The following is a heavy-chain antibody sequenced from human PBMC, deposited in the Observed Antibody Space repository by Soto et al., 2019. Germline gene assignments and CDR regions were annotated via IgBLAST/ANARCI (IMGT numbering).Heavy chain of an antibody. Sequence: GGSLRLSCAASGFTFSSYAMSWVRQAPGKGLEWVSAISGSGGSTYYADSVKGRFTISRDNSKNTLYLQMNSLRAEDTAVYYCEKGGEDTTGSFDYWGQGTLVTVPQ. J-gene: IGHJ4*02. CDR2: ISGSGGST. D-gene: IGHD4-4*01. V-gene: IGHV3-23*01. CDR1: GFTFSSYA. CDR3: EKGGEDTTGSFDY.